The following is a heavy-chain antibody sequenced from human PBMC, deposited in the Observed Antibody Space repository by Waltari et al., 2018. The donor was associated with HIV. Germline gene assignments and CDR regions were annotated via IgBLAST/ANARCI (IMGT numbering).Heavy chain of an antibody. CDR3: ASHNVEMATFDY. Sequence: QLQLQESGPGLVKPSETLSLTCTVSGGSISSSSYYWGWVRQPPGKGLEWIGSSYYSGSTYYNPARKSRVTISVDTSKNQFSLKLSSVTAADTAVYYCASHNVEMATFDYWGQGTLVTVSS. D-gene: IGHD5-12*01. V-gene: IGHV4-39*01. J-gene: IGHJ4*02. CDR2: SYYSGST. CDR1: GGSISSSSYY.